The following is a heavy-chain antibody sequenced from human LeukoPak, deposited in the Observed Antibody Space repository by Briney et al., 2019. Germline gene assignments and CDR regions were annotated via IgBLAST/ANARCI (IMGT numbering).Heavy chain of an antibody. V-gene: IGHV3-48*01. CDR3: VRVKGSYFDY. D-gene: IGHD2-15*01. CDR1: GFPLSSYS. J-gene: IGHJ4*02. Sequence: GESLRLSCAASGFPLSSYSINWVPQAPGKGLEWVSYISSSGSALYYVDSVKGRFTVSRDNAKNSLFLQMNSPRAEDTAVYYCVRVKGSYFDYWGQGALVTVSS. CDR2: ISSSGSAL.